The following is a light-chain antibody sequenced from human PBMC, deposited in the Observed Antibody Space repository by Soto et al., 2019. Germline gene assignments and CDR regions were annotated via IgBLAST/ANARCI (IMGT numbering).Light chain of an antibody. Sequence: QSALTQPASVSGSPGRSITISGLGTRGNVGGFNYVSWYHQHPGKAPKLMIYDVSNRPSGVSNRFSGSKSGNTASLTISGLQAEDEADYYCSSYTSSSTLVFGGGTKLTVL. V-gene: IGLV2-14*01. CDR3: SSYTSSSTLV. CDR2: DVS. J-gene: IGLJ3*02. CDR1: RGNVGGFNY.